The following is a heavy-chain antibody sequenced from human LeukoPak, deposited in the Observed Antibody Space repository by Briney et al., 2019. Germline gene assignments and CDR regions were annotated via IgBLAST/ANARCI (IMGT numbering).Heavy chain of an antibody. CDR1: GFTFSSYE. D-gene: IGHD1-26*01. J-gene: IGHJ4*02. V-gene: IGHV3-48*03. CDR2: ISSSGSTI. CDR3: AKGTINYGSYYIPTSEEFDY. Sequence: GGSLRLSCAASGFTFSSYEMNWVRQAPGKGLEWVSYISSSGSTIYYADSVKGRFTISRDNSKNTLYLQMNSLRAEDTAVYYCAKGTINYGSYYIPTSEEFDYWGQGTLVTVSS.